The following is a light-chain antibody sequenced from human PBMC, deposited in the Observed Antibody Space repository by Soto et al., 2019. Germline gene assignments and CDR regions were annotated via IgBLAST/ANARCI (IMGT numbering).Light chain of an antibody. CDR3: CSYGGSSTLV. CDR2: INN. Sequence: QSVLTQPPSASGTPGQRVTLTCSGGGSNIGGNAVNWYQQLPGTAPKLLIYINNQRPSGVPDRFSGSKSGNTASLTISGLQAEDEADYYCCSYGGSSTLVFGGGTKLTVL. CDR1: GSNIGGNA. V-gene: IGLV1-44*01. J-gene: IGLJ3*02.